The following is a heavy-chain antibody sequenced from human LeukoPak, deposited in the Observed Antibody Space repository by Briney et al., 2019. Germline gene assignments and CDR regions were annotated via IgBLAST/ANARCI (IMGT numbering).Heavy chain of an antibody. D-gene: IGHD3-22*01. J-gene: IGHJ3*02. CDR2: ISGSGGST. V-gene: IGHV3-23*01. CDR3: AKGRPSYYYDSSGTHAFDI. Sequence: PGGSLRLSCAASGFTFSSNAMSWVRQAPGKGLEWVSAISGSGGSTYYADSVKGRFTISRDNSKNTLYLPMNSLRAEDTAVYYCAKGRPSYYYDSSGTHAFDIWGQGTMVTVSS. CDR1: GFTFSSNA.